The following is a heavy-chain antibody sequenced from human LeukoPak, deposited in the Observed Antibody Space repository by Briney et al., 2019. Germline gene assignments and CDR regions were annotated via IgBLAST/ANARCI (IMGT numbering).Heavy chain of an antibody. J-gene: IGHJ3*02. Sequence: ASVKVSCKASGYTFTSYYMHWVRQAPGQGLEWMGIINPSGGSTSYAQKFQGRVTITADESTSTAYMELSSLRSEDTAVYYCAKDLSNSDDTSDYHDALDIWGQGTMVTVSS. V-gene: IGHV1-46*01. D-gene: IGHD3-22*01. CDR2: INPSGGST. CDR1: GYTFTSYY. CDR3: AKDLSNSDDTSDYHDALDI.